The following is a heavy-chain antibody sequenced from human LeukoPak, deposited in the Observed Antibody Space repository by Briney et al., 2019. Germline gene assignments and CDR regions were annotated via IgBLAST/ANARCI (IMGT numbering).Heavy chain of an antibody. Sequence: ASVKVSCKASGGTFSSYAISWVRQAPGQGLEWMGRIIPIFGIANYAQKFQGRVTITADKSTSTAYMELSSLRSEDTAVYYCARGEATITPVGLDPWGQGTLVTVSS. D-gene: IGHD5-24*01. CDR3: ARGEATITPVGLDP. J-gene: IGHJ5*02. CDR2: IIPIFGIA. V-gene: IGHV1-69*04. CDR1: GGTFSSYA.